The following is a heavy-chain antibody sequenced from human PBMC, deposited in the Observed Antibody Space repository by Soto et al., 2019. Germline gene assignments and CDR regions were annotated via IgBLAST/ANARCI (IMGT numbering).Heavy chain of an antibody. Sequence: QVQLVESGAEVKKPGASVKVSCKASGYTFTGYYMHWVRQAPGQGPEWMGWINPNSGGTTYAQKFQGRVTVTRDTSISTAYRELSSLRYDDTALYYCARGGSSSLDYWGQGTLVTVSS. CDR3: ARGGSSSLDY. V-gene: IGHV1-2*02. D-gene: IGHD6-6*01. CDR2: INPNSGGT. J-gene: IGHJ4*02. CDR1: GYTFTGYY.